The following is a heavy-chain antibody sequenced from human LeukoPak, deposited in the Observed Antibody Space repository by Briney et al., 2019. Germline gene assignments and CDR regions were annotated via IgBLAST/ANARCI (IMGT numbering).Heavy chain of an antibody. D-gene: IGHD3-22*01. CDR2: ISDSGSSV. CDR1: GFTFSIYE. J-gene: IGHJ5*02. CDR3: ARDLGQYYDTSDNWFDP. V-gene: IGHV3-48*03. Sequence: GGSLRLSCAASGFTFSIYEVNWVRQAPGKGLEWLSHISDSGSSVHYADSVKGRFTISRDNAKNTLNLQMNSLRAEDTAVYYCARDLGQYYDTSDNWFDPWGQGTLVTVSS.